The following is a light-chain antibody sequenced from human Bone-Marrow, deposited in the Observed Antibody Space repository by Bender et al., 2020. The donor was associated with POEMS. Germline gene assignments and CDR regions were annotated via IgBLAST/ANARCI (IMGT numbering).Light chain of an antibody. Sequence: QSALTQPPSASGSPGQSVTISCTGGSSDVGGYNYVTWYQQDPGKAPKLMIYDVSKRPSGVPVRFSGSKSGNTASLTISGLQAEDEADYYCCSFAGTSYVFGTGTKVTVL. CDR1: SSDVGGYNY. V-gene: IGLV2-11*01. CDR2: DVS. CDR3: CSFAGTSYV. J-gene: IGLJ1*01.